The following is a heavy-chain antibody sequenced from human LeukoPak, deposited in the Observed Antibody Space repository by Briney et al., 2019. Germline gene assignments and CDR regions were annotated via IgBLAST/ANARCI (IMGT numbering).Heavy chain of an antibody. J-gene: IGHJ4*02. Sequence: SETLSLTCTVSGGSISSYDWSWIRQPPGKGLEWIGYIYYSGSTNYNPSLKSRVTISVDTSKNQFSLKLSSVTAADTAVYYCARDKGSYGDYVLNYWGQGTLVTVSS. V-gene: IGHV4-59*01. D-gene: IGHD4-17*01. CDR2: IYYSGST. CDR1: GGSISSYD. CDR3: ARDKGSYGDYVLNY.